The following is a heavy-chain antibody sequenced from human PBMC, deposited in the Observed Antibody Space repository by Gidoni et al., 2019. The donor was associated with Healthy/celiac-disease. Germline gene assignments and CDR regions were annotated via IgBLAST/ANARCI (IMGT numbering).Heavy chain of an antibody. D-gene: IGHD4-17*01. CDR3: AKSWGYGDYNDYFYYYGMDV. Sequence: EVQLVESGGGLVQTGRSLKISCAASGVTFDDYSMPRVRQAPGKGLEWVSGIICHSGSIGYADSVKGRFTISRDNAKNSLYLQMNSLRAEDTALYYCAKSWGYGDYNDYFYYYGMDVWGQGTTVTVSS. CDR2: IICHSGSI. CDR1: GVTFDDYS. V-gene: IGHV3-9*01. J-gene: IGHJ6*02.